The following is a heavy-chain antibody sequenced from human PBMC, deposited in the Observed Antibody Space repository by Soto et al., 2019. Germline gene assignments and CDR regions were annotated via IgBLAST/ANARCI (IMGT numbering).Heavy chain of an antibody. CDR3: AREMTDPFHWYFDL. CDR2: IGRGGDT. D-gene: IGHD2-21*02. V-gene: IGHV3-13*01. CDR1: GSTFSSYD. Sequence: LRLSCAASGSTFSSYDMHWVRQAPGKGLEWVSAIGRGGDTYYAGSVKGRFTISRENAKNSLYLQMNSLGAGDTAVYYYAREMTDPFHWYFDLWGRGTLVTVSS. J-gene: IGHJ2*01.